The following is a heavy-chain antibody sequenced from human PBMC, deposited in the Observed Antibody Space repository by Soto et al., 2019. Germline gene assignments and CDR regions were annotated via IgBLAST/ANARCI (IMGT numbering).Heavy chain of an antibody. J-gene: IGHJ3*02. CDR1: GFTLSAYW. D-gene: IGHD6-13*01. V-gene: IGHV3-7*05. Sequence: EVQLEESGGDLVQPGGSLRLSCAASGFTLSAYWMTWVRQAPGKGLEWVANINRDGSKKSYLDSVRGRFTISRDNVGNSLYPQMESLRADDTAPYYCARDVSPGSSSWYPDAFDIWGQGTRVTVSS. CDR2: INRDGSKK. CDR3: ARDVSPGSSSWYPDAFDI.